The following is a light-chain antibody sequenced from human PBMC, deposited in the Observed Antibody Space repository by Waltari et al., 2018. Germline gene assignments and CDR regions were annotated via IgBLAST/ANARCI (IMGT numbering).Light chain of an antibody. CDR3: QHYVRLPAT. V-gene: IGKV3-20*01. CDR1: QSVGRT. CDR2: GAS. J-gene: IGKJ1*01. Sequence: IVLTQSPGTLSLSPGERATLSCRTSQSVGRTLAWYQQKTGQAPRLLIYGASNRATGIPDRFSGSGSGTEFSLTISRLEPEDFAVYYCQHYVRLPATFGQGTKVEMK.